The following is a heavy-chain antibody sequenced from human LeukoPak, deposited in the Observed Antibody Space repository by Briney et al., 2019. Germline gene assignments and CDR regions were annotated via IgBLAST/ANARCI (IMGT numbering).Heavy chain of an antibody. Sequence: GGSLRLSCAATGFTFKDYGMHWVRQPPGKGLEWVSSINWYGGGTDYADSVKGRFTIFRDNAKKSLYLQLSSLRPEDTALYYCAKHMRATNTYSFCGLDVWGQGTTVLVSS. V-gene: IGHV3-9*01. J-gene: IGHJ6*02. D-gene: IGHD1-26*01. CDR2: INWYGGGT. CDR3: AKHMRATNTYSFCGLDV. CDR1: GFTFKDYG.